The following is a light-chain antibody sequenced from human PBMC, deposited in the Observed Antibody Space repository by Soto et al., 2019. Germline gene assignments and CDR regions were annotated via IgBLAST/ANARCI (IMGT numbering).Light chain of an antibody. J-gene: IGKJ2*02. Sequence: DIQMTQSPSSLSASVGDRVTITCRASQSISSYLNWYQQKPGKAPKLLIYAASSLQSGVPSRFSRSGSRTDFTLTISSLQPEDFATYYCQQSYSTPWTFGKGTKLEIK. CDR2: AAS. V-gene: IGKV1-39*01. CDR3: QQSYSTPWT. CDR1: QSISSY.